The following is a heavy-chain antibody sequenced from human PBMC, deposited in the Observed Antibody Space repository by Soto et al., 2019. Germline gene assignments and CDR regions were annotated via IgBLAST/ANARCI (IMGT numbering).Heavy chain of an antibody. CDR2: IYYSGST. Sequence: PSETLSLTCTVSGGSISSYYWSWIRQPPGKGLEWIGYIYYSGSTNYNPSLKSRVTISVDTSKNQFSLKLSSVTAADTAVYYCAREKLRVVSRLWGQGSLVIVSS. J-gene: IGHJ4*02. CDR1: GGSISSYY. V-gene: IGHV4-59*01. CDR3: AREKLRVVSRL. D-gene: IGHD3-10*01.